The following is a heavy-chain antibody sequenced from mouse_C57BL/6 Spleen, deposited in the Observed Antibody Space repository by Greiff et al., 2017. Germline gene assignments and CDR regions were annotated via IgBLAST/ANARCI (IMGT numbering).Heavy chain of an antibody. CDR1: GYAFSSSW. CDR3: AREGITTLDY. D-gene: IGHD1-1*01. V-gene: IGHV1-82*01. Sequence: QVQLQQSGPELVKPGASVKISCKASGYAFSSSWMNWVKQRPGKGLEWIGRIYPGDGDTNYNGKFKGKATLTADKSSSTAYMQLSSLTSEDSAVYFCAREGITTLDYWGQGTTLTVSA. CDR2: IYPGDGDT. J-gene: IGHJ2*01.